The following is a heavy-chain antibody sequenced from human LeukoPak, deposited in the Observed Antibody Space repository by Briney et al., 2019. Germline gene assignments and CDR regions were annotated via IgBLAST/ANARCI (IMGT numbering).Heavy chain of an antibody. D-gene: IGHD3-10*01. V-gene: IGHV3-21*01. J-gene: IGHJ4*02. CDR3: ARGASGSGTYSDLFH. Sequence: PGGSLRLSCAASGFTFSSYTMNWVRQAPGSGLEWVSSIRSGSKYIYNADSLKGRFAISRDNAKNSLHLQMNSRTAEDTAVYYCARGASGSGTYSDLFHWGQGTLVTVSS. CDR2: IRSGSKYI. CDR1: GFTFSSYT.